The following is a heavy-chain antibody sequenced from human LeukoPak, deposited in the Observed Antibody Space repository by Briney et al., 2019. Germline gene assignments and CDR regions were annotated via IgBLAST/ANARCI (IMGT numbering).Heavy chain of an antibody. J-gene: IGHJ4*02. V-gene: IGHV4-4*02. Sequence: PSGTLSLTCAVSGGSISSSNWWSWVRQPPGKGLEWLGEIYHSGSTNYNPSLKSRVTISVDKSKNQFSLKLSSVTAADTAVYYCARGGENYYGSGSYYNPRGQFDYWGQGTLVTVSS. CDR2: IYHSGST. CDR3: ARGGENYYGSGSYYNPRGQFDY. CDR1: GGSISSSNW. D-gene: IGHD3-10*01.